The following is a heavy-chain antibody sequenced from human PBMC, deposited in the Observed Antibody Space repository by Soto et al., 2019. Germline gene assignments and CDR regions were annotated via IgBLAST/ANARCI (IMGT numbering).Heavy chain of an antibody. J-gene: IGHJ4*02. CDR3: AAGYCTNGVCYHHPSFDY. Sequence: EVQLVESGGGLVQPGGSLRLSCAASGFTFSSYSMNWVRQAPGKGLEWVSYISSSSSTIYYADSVKGRFTISRDNAKNSLYLQMNSLRAEDTAVYYCAAGYCTNGVCYHHPSFDYWGQGTLVTVSS. CDR2: ISSSSSTI. V-gene: IGHV3-48*01. D-gene: IGHD2-8*01. CDR1: GFTFSSYS.